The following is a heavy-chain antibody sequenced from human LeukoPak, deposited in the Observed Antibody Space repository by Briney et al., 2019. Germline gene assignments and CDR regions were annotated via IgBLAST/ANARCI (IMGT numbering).Heavy chain of an antibody. D-gene: IGHD1-26*01. CDR2: IYHSGST. CDR1: GGSISSSNW. J-gene: IGHJ4*02. CDR3: ARGRYSGSYYTRY. V-gene: IGHV4-4*02. Sequence: SGTLSLTCAVSGGSISSSNWWSWVRQPPGKGLEWIGEIYHSGSTYYNPSLKSRVTISVDTSKNQFSLKLSSVTAADTAVYYCARGRYSGSYYTRYWGQGTLVTVSS.